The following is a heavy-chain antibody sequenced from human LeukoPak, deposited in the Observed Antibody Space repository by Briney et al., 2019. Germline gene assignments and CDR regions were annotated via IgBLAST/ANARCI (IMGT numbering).Heavy chain of an antibody. CDR1: GFTFSSYA. D-gene: IGHD2-2*01. CDR2: ISYDGSNQ. V-gene: IGHV3-30*04. Sequence: GGSLRLSCAASGFTFSSYAMHWVRQAPGKGLEWVALISYDGSNQFYADSVKGRFTISRDTSKNTLYLQMNSLRPEDTAVYYCARDQTSRDIVVVSSKNYNYYGMDVRGHGTTVTVSS. CDR3: ARDQTSRDIVVVSSKNYNYYGMDV. J-gene: IGHJ6*02.